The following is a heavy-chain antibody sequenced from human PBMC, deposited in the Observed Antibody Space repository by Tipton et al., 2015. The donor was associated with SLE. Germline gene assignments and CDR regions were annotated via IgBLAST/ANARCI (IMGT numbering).Heavy chain of an antibody. CDR1: GGFFDSGSYY. V-gene: IGHV4-31*03. CDR2: IYYSGNT. J-gene: IGHJ4*02. D-gene: IGHD3-22*01. Sequence: TLSLTCTVSGGFFDSGSYYWSWIRQHPGKGLEWVGYIYYSGNTYYNPSLKSRFTISIDTSKNQFSLKLSSVTAADTAVYYCARDEYRYDGTGYHLLGHFDYWGQGTPVTVSS. CDR3: ARDEYRYDGTGYHLLGHFDY.